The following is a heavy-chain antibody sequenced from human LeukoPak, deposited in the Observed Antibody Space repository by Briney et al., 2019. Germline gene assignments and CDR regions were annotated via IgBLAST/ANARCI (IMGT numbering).Heavy chain of an antibody. CDR3: ARYLGYDSSGYYYAPVGMDV. CDR2: IWYDGSNK. J-gene: IGHJ6*02. D-gene: IGHD3-22*01. V-gene: IGHV3-33*01. Sequence: PGGSLRLSCAASGFTFSSYDMHWVRQAPGKGLEWVAVIWYDGSNKYYADSVKGRFTISRDNSKNTLYLQMNSLRAEDTAVYYCARYLGYDSSGYYYAPVGMDVWGQGTTVTVSS. CDR1: GFTFSSYD.